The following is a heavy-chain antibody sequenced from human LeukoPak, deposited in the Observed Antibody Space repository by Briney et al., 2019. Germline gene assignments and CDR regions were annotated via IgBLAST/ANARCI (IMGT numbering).Heavy chain of an antibody. CDR1: GGTFSSYA. Sequence: EASVKVSCKASGGTFSSYAISWVRQAPGQGLEWMGRINPNSGGTNYAQKFQGRVTMTRDTSISTAYMELSRLRSDDTAVYYCAHSRDIVLMVYGFDIWGQGTMVTVSS. CDR3: AHSRDIVLMVYGFDI. D-gene: IGHD2-8*01. V-gene: IGHV1-2*06. J-gene: IGHJ3*02. CDR2: INPNSGGT.